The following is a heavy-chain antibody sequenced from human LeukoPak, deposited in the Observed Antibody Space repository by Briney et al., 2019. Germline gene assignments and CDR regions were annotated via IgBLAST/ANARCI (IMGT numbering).Heavy chain of an antibody. Sequence: KPGGSLRLSCAASGFTFSSYSMNWVRQAPGKGLEWVSSISSSSSYIYYADSVKGRFTISRDNAKNSLYLQMKSLRAEDTAVYYCARDGAYYYDSSGPPFDYWGQGTLVTVSS. J-gene: IGHJ4*02. CDR2: ISSSSSYI. CDR1: GFTFSSYS. CDR3: ARDGAYYYDSSGPPFDY. D-gene: IGHD3-22*01. V-gene: IGHV3-21*01.